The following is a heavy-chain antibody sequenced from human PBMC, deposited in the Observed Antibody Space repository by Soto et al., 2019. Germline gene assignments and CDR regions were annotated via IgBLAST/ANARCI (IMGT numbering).Heavy chain of an antibody. J-gene: IGHJ4*02. Sequence: EVQLVESGGGLVKPGGSLRLSCATSGFTFSVYRMNWVRRAPGKGLEWVSSISSSSNYIYYADSVKGRFTISRDNAKNSLYLQMNSLRAEDTAVYYCARLDGPFDYWGQGTLVTVSS. CDR1: GFTFSVYR. CDR3: ARLDGPFDY. V-gene: IGHV3-21*01. CDR2: ISSSSNYI.